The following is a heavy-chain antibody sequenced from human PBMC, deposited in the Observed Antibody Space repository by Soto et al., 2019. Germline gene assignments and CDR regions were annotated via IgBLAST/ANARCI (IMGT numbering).Heavy chain of an antibody. CDR1: GFTFSGSW. V-gene: IGHV3-74*01. J-gene: IGHJ4*02. Sequence: EVQLVESGGGLVQPGGSLRLSCAASGFTFSGSWMHWVRQAPGKGLVWVSRINGDGSGTSYADFVKGRFTISRDDAKNTLFLQVNGLRAEDTAVYCCARGIFGSGTANDYWGQGTLVSVSS. CDR3: ARGIFGSGTANDY. CDR2: INGDGSGT. D-gene: IGHD3-10*01.